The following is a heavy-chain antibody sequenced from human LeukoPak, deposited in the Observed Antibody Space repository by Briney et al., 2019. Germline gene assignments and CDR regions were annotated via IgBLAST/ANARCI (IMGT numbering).Heavy chain of an antibody. V-gene: IGHV3-23*01. J-gene: IGHJ4*02. CDR3: AKEENYGSGSYYNDYFDY. CDR2: ISGSGGST. Sequence: PGGSLRLSCAASGFTFSSYAMSWVRQAPGKGLEWVSAISGSGGSTHYADSVKGRFTISRDNSKNTLYLQMNSLRAEDTAVYYCAKEENYGSGSYYNDYFDYWGQGTLVTVSS. D-gene: IGHD3-10*01. CDR1: GFTFSSYA.